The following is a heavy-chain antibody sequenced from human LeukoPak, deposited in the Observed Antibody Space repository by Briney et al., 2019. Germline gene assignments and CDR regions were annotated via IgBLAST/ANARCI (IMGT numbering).Heavy chain of an antibody. CDR2: SDPKSGAT. CDR3: ARDNSVEDTAWWFDP. D-gene: IGHD4-23*01. J-gene: IGHJ5*02. CDR1: GYTFTSYY. V-gene: IGHV1-2*02. Sequence: ASVQVSCKTSGYTFTSYYIHWLRQAPGQRFEWMGWSDPKSGATKYEHFQGRVTMTRDTSISTAYMELSRLTSDDTAVYYCARDNSVEDTAWWFDPWGQGTLVTVSS.